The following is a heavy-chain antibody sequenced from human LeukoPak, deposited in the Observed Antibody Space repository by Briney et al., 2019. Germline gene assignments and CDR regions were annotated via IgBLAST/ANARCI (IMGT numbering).Heavy chain of an antibody. CDR2: IKQDGSEK. V-gene: IGHV3-7*03. CDR3: ARGVIDYICPFDY. J-gene: IGHJ4*02. D-gene: IGHD3-16*02. CDR1: GFTFSSHW. Sequence: GGSLRLSCAASGFTFSSHWMSWGRQAPGKGLEWVANIKQDGSEKYYVDSVKGRFTISRDNAKNSLYLQMNSLRAEDTAVYYCARGVIDYICPFDYWGQGTLVTVSS.